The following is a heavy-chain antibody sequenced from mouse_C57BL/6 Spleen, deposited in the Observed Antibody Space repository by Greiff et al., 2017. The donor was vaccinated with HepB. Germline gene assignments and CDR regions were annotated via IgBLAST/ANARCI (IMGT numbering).Heavy chain of an antibody. CDR2: ISSGSSTI. J-gene: IGHJ4*01. CDR3: ARREGYGYDVPSYYAMDY. V-gene: IGHV5-17*01. Sequence: EVQRVESGGGLVKPGGSLKLSCAASGFTFSDYGMHWVRQAPEKGLEWVAYISSGSSTIYYADTVKGRFTISRDNAKNTLFLQMTSLRSEDTAMYYCARREGYGYDVPSYYAMDYWGQGTSVTVSS. D-gene: IGHD2-2*01. CDR1: GFTFSDYG.